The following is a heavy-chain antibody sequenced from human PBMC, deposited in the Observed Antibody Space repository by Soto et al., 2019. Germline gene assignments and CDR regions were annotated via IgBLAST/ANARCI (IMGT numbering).Heavy chain of an antibody. J-gene: IGHJ6*02. Sequence: GGSLRLSCAASGFTFSSYSMNWVRQAPGKGLEWVSYISSSSSTIYYADSVKGRFTISRDNAKNSLYLQMNSLRDEDTAVYYCARDQVVTATALKYYYYYGMDVWGQGTTVTVSS. CDR1: GFTFSSYS. V-gene: IGHV3-48*02. CDR3: ARDQVVTATALKYYYYYGMDV. D-gene: IGHD2-21*02. CDR2: ISSSSSTI.